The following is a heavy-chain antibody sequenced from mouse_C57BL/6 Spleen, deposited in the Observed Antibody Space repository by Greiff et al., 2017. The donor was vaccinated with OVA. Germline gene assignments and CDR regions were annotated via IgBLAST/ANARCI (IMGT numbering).Heavy chain of an antibody. CDR3: TRTGNYYAMDY. D-gene: IGHD2-1*01. Sequence: QVHVKQSGAELVKPGASVTLSCKASGYTFTDYEMHWVKQTPVHGLEWIGAIDPETGGTAYNQKFKGKAILTADKSSSTAYMELRSLTSEDSAVYYCTRTGNYYAMDYWGQGTSVTVSA. CDR2: IDPETGGT. V-gene: IGHV1-15*01. J-gene: IGHJ4*01. CDR1: GYTFTDYE.